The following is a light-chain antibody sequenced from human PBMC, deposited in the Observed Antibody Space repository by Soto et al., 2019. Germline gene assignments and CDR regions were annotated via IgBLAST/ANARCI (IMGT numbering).Light chain of an antibody. CDR3: CSYAGSYSLL. V-gene: IGLV2-11*01. Sequence: QSALTQPRSVSGSPGQSVTISCTGTSSDVGAYNYVSWFQQHPGKAPKLMMSDVNKRPSGVPDRFSGSKSGTTASLTISGLQADDEADYYCCSYAGSYSLLFGGGTQLTVL. CDR1: SSDVGAYNY. CDR2: DVN. J-gene: IGLJ7*01.